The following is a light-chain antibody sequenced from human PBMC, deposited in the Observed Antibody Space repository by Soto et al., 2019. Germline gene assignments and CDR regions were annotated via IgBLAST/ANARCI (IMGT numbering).Light chain of an antibody. CDR1: QNINSY. V-gene: IGKV1-39*01. CDR3: QQSHNAPIT. Sequence: DIRMTQSPSSLSASVGARVTLTSRASQNINSYLNWYQHKPGRAPKVLVYGAPKLPSGVPSRFIGSGSGTEFTFYISSLQPEDFSTYYCQQSHNAPITLGGGTRVE. CDR2: GAP. J-gene: IGKJ4*02.